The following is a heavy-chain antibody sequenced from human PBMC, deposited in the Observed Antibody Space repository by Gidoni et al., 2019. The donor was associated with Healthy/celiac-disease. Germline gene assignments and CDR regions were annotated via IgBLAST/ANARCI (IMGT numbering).Heavy chain of an antibody. CDR3: ATLYWNDAFDI. CDR2: IYYSGST. D-gene: IGHD2-8*02. Sequence: QLQLQESGPGLVKPSETLSLTCTVAAGSISSSSYYWGWIRQHPGKGLEWIGSIYYSGSTYYNPSLKSRVTISVDTSKNQFSLKLSSVTAADTAVYYCATLYWNDAFDIWGQGTMVTVSS. CDR1: AGSISSSSYY. V-gene: IGHV4-39*01. J-gene: IGHJ3*02.